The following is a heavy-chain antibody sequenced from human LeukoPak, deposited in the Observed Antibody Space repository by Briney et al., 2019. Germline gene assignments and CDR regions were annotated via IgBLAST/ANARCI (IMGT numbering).Heavy chain of an antibody. V-gene: IGHV4-34*01. CDR2: INHSGST. Sequence: SETLSLTCAVYGGSFSGYYWSWIRQPPGKGLEWIGEINHSGSTNYNPSLKSRVTISVDTSKNQFSLKLSSVTAADTAVYYCARVAAEGLRHYDYWGQGTLVTVSS. J-gene: IGHJ4*02. CDR1: GGSFSGYY. CDR3: ARVAAEGLRHYDY. D-gene: IGHD4-17*01.